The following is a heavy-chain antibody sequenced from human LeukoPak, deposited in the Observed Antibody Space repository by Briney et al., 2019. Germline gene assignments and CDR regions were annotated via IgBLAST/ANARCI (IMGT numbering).Heavy chain of an antibody. CDR1: GFTFSSYA. D-gene: IGHD2-21*02. CDR2: ISGSGGST. Sequence: PGGSLRLSCAASGFTFSSYAMSWVRQAPGKGLEWVSAISGSGGSTYYADSVKGRFTISRDNAKNSLYLQMNSLRAEDTAVYYCARDVPTARAAFDIWGQGTMVTVSS. J-gene: IGHJ3*02. V-gene: IGHV3-23*01. CDR3: ARDVPTARAAFDI.